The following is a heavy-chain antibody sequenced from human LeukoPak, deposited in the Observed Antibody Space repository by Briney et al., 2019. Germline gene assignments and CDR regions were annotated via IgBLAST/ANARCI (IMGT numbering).Heavy chain of an antibody. CDR1: GGSISSSSYY. CDR3: ARATYYYGSGSNLEYYYMDV. J-gene: IGHJ6*03. CDR2: INHSGST. D-gene: IGHD3-10*01. Sequence: SETLSLTCTVSGGSISSSSYYWSWIRQPPGKGLEWIGEINHSGSTNYNPSLKSRVTISVDTSKNQFSLKLSSVTAADTAVYYCARATYYYGSGSNLEYYYMDVWGKGTTVTVSS. V-gene: IGHV4-39*07.